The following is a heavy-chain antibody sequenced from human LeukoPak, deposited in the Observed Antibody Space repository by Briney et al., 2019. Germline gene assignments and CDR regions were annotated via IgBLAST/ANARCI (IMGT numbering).Heavy chain of an antibody. V-gene: IGHV4-39*07. D-gene: IGHD3-16*01. CDR3: ARVSWLVWGIDY. CDR1: GGSISSSSYY. Sequence: PSETLSLTCTVSGGSISSSSYYWGWIRQPPGKGLEWIGSIYYSGSTYYNPSLKSRVTISVDTSKNQFSLKLSSVTAADTAVYYCARVSWLVWGIDYWGQGTLVTVSS. J-gene: IGHJ4*02. CDR2: IYYSGST.